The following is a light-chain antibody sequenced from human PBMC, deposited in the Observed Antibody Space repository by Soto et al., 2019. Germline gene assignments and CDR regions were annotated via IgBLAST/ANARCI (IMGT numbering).Light chain of an antibody. V-gene: IGKV3D-15*02. CDR3: QQYFTSPIT. CDR1: QSVSSN. CDR2: DAS. J-gene: IGKJ5*01. Sequence: EIVMTQSPATLSVSPGERATLSCRASQSVSSNLAWYQQKPGQAPRLLISDASNRATGIPARFSGSGSGTDFTLTISSLEPEDFAFYYCQQYFTSPITFGQGTRLEI.